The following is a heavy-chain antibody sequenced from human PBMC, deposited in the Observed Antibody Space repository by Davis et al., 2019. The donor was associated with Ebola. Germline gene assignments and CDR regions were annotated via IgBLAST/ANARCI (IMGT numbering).Heavy chain of an antibody. CDR2: IYSGGDT. D-gene: IGHD2-21*01. Sequence: GESLKISCEASGFTVSSYYMNWVRQAPGKGLEWVSVIYSGGDTYYTDSVKGQFTISRDNSKNTLYLQMNSLRAEDTAVYYCARDEYCGGDCYISAPDYWGQGTLVTVSS. CDR1: GFTVSSYY. V-gene: IGHV3-53*01. J-gene: IGHJ4*02. CDR3: ARDEYCGGDCYISAPDY.